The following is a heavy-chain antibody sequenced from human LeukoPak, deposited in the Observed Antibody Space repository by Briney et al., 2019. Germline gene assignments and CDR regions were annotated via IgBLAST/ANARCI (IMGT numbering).Heavy chain of an antibody. CDR3: ARDLSSGWYVRYYYYYGMDV. J-gene: IGHJ6*04. CDR2: ISYDGSNK. D-gene: IGHD6-19*01. CDR1: GFTFSSYA. Sequence: GGSLRLSCAASGFTFSSYAMHWVRQAPGKGREWVAVISYDGSNKYYADSVKGRFTISRDNSKNTLYLQMNSLRAEDTAVYYCARDLSSGWYVRYYYYYGMDVWGKGTTVTVSS. V-gene: IGHV3-30*04.